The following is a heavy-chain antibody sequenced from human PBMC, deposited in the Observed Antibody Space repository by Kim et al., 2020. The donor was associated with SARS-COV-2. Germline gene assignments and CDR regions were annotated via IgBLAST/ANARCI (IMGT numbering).Heavy chain of an antibody. Sequence: GGSLRLSCGASGFTFSNAGMHWVRRASGKGLEWVGRIRSKANGCTTGYSASVRGRFTISRDDSKNTAYLQMNSLKTEDTAVYYCTRVSGATLAVWGAFGIWGQGTTVAVSS. D-gene: IGHD3-16*01. CDR1: GFTFSNAG. CDR3: TRVSGATLAVWGAFGI. CDR2: IRSKANGCTT. J-gene: IGHJ3*02. V-gene: IGHV3-73*01.